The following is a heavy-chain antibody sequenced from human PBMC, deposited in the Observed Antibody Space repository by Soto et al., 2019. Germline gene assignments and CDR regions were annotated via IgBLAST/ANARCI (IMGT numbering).Heavy chain of an antibody. CDR3: VRGTYYYDSSGYDY. CDR1: GFTFSSYA. CDR2: ISSNGGST. D-gene: IGHD3-22*01. J-gene: IGHJ4*02. Sequence: LRLSCSASGFTFSSYAMHWVRQAPGKGLEYVSAISSNGGSTYYADSVKGRFTISRDNSKNTLYLQMSSLRAEDTAVYYCVRGTYYYDSSGYDYWGQGTLVTVSS. V-gene: IGHV3-64D*06.